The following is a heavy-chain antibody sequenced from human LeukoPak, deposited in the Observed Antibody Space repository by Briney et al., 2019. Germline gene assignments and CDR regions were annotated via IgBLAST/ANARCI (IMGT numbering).Heavy chain of an antibody. CDR1: GGTFSSYA. CDR2: IIPIFGTA. D-gene: IGHD5-18*01. J-gene: IGHJ4*02. CDR3: ASQEEWDTAMNHPIDY. Sequence: SVKVSCKASGGTFSSYAISWVRQAPGQGLEWMGGIIPIFGTASYAQKFQGRVTITADESTSTAYMELSSLRSEDTAVYYCASQEEWDTAMNHPIDYWGQGTLVTVSS. V-gene: IGHV1-69*13.